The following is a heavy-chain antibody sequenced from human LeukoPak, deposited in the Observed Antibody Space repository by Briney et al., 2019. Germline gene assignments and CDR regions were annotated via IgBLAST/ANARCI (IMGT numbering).Heavy chain of an antibody. CDR3: ARGSGSGYSYGYGY. D-gene: IGHD5-18*01. CDR2: INHSGST. J-gene: IGHJ4*02. V-gene: IGHV4-34*01. Sequence: SETLSLTCAVYGGSFSGYYWSWIRQPPGKGREWIGEINHSGSTNYNPSLKSRVTISVDTSKTQISLKLSSVTAADTAVYYCARGSGSGYSYGYGYWGQGTLVTVSS. CDR1: GGSFSGYY.